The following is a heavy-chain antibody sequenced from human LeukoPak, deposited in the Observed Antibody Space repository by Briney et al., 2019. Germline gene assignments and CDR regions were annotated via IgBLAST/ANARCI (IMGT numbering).Heavy chain of an antibody. CDR3: AKNSAYSSSSDYYYYYMDV. CDR1: GDSVSSNSAA. CDR2: TYYRSKWYN. Sequence: SQTLSLTCAISGDSVSSNSAAWHWIRQSPSRGLEWLGRTYYRSKWYNDYAVSVKSRITINPDTSKNQFSLQLNSVTPEDTAVYYCAKNSAYSSSSDYYYYYMDVWGKGTTVTVSS. V-gene: IGHV6-1*01. J-gene: IGHJ6*03. D-gene: IGHD6-6*01.